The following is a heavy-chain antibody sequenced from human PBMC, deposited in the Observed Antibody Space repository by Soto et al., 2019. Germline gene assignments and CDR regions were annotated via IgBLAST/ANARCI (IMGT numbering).Heavy chain of an antibody. CDR2: MNPNSGNT. CDR3: ARADSSSWYSRQANWFDP. D-gene: IGHD6-13*01. CDR1: GYTFTSYD. J-gene: IGHJ5*02. V-gene: IGHV1-8*01. Sequence: QVQLVQSGAEVKKPGASVKVSCKASGYTFTSYDINWVRQATGQGLEWMGWMNPNSGNTGYAQKFQGRVTITRNTSISTAYMELSSLRSEDTAVYYCARADSSSWYSRQANWFDPWGQGTLVTVSS.